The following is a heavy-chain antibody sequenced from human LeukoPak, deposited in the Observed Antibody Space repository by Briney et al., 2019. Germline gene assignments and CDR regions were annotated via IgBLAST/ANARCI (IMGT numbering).Heavy chain of an antibody. V-gene: IGHV3-7*01. J-gene: IGHJ5*02. Sequence: GGSLRLSCAASGLTFSSHWMSWVRQAPGKGLEWVGNIKADGSEAYHVDSVKGRFTISRDNARNSLFLQMNSLRVEDTAVYYCASQSYARFDPWGQGTLVTVSS. CDR1: GLTFSSHW. CDR3: ASQSYARFDP. D-gene: IGHD3-16*01. CDR2: IKADGSEA.